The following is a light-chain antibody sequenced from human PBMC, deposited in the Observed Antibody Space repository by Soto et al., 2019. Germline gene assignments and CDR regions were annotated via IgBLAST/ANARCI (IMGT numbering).Light chain of an antibody. J-gene: IGLJ2*01. CDR2: LNT. Sequence: SYELTQPPSVSVAPGKTANFTCGGDNIGTYSVHWYQQKAGQAPVLVMYLNTDRPSGIPERFSGSNSGNTATLTISRVEAGDEADYYCQVWDSSSEQGVFGGGTQLTVL. CDR3: QVWDSSSEQGV. V-gene: IGLV3-21*01. CDR1: NIGTYS.